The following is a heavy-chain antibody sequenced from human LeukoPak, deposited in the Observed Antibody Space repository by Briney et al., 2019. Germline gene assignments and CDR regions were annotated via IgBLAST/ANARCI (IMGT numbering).Heavy chain of an antibody. CDR1: GGSFRGYY. CDR3: APRGDIEHSYGYGKWFDP. J-gene: IGHJ5*02. D-gene: IGHD5-18*01. V-gene: IGHV4-34*01. CDR2: INHSGST. Sequence: SETLSLTCAVYGGSFRGYYWSWIRQPPGKGLEWIGEINHSGSTNYNASLKSRVTISVDTSKNQFSLRLSSVTAADTAVYYCAPRGDIEHSYGYGKWFDPWGQGTRVNVSS.